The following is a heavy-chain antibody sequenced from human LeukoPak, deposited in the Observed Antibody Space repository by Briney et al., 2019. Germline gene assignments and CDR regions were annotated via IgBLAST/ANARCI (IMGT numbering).Heavy chain of an antibody. CDR1: GFTFSSYA. CDR3: ARDPQRWPVRPYYYGMDV. Sequence: GGSLRLSCAASGFTFSSYAMHWVRQAPGKGLEWVAVISYDGSNKYYADSVKGRFTISRDNSKNTLYLQMNSLRAEDTAVYYCARDPQRWPVRPYYYGMDVWGQGTTVTVSS. J-gene: IGHJ6*02. CDR2: ISYDGSNK. V-gene: IGHV3-30-3*01. D-gene: IGHD4-17*01.